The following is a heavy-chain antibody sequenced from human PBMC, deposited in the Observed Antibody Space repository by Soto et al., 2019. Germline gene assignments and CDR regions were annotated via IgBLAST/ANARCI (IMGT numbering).Heavy chain of an antibody. J-gene: IGHJ6*04. CDR2: IYPGDSDT. CDR1: GYSFTSYW. V-gene: IGHV5-51*01. CDR3: ERHARVFWSGAPPTGYYYYYGRDV. D-gene: IGHD3-3*01. Sequence: GESLKISCKGSGYSFTSYWIGWVRQMPGKGLEWMGIIYPGDSDTRYSPSFQGQVTISADKSISTAYLQWSSLKASGTAMYYCERHARVFWSGAPPTGYYYYYGRDVWGKGTTVTVPS.